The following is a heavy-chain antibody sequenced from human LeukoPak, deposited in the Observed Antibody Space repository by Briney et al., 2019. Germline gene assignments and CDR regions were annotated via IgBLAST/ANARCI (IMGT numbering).Heavy chain of an antibody. CDR1: GYTITGYY. Sequence: ASVKVSCKASGYTITGYYMHWVRQAPGQGLEWMGWINPNSGGTNYAQKFQGWVTMTRDTSISTAYMELSRLRSDDTAVYYCARGAEQQLFVYRAFDYWGQGTLVTVSS. CDR3: ARGAEQQLFVYRAFDY. V-gene: IGHV1-2*04. CDR2: INPNSGGT. D-gene: IGHD6-13*01. J-gene: IGHJ4*02.